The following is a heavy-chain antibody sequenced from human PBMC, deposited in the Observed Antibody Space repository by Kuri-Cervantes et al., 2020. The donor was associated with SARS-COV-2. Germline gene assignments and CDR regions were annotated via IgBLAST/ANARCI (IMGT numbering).Heavy chain of an antibody. V-gene: IGHV1-18*04. CDR1: GYTFAGYY. Sequence: ASVKVSCKASGYTFAGYYMHWVRQAPGQGLEWMGWISAYNGNTNYAQKLQGRVTMTTDTSTSTAYMELSSLRSEDTAVYYCARSSDYWGQGTLVTVSS. J-gene: IGHJ4*02. CDR2: ISAYNGNT. CDR3: ARSSDY.